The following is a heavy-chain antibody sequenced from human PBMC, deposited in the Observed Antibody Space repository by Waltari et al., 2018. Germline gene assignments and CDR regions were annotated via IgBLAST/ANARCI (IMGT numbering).Heavy chain of an antibody. J-gene: IGHJ4*02. CDR3: ARAPAAAAQGGYFDY. CDR2: INPNSGGT. D-gene: IGHD6-13*01. Sequence: QVQLVQSGAEVKKPGASVKVSCKASGYTFTGYYMHWVRQAPGQGLEWMGRINPNSGGTNYAQKVQGRVTMTRDTSISTAYMELSRLRSDDTAVYYCARAPAAAAQGGYFDYWGQGTLVTVSS. V-gene: IGHV1-2*06. CDR1: GYTFTGYY.